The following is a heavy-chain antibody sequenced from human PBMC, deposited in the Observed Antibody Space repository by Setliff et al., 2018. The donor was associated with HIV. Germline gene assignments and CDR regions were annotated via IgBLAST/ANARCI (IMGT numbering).Heavy chain of an antibody. D-gene: IGHD6-25*01. Sequence: GESLKISCKASGYTFSAYWIHWVRQTPGKGLEWLGSIYPADSDTRYGPSFRGQVSISDDKSISTAYLQWRSLKASDNAIYYCARRRDGFIDFWGQGTLVTVSS. CDR3: ARRRDGFIDF. V-gene: IGHV5-51*01. CDR1: GYTFSAYW. J-gene: IGHJ4*02. CDR2: IYPADSDT.